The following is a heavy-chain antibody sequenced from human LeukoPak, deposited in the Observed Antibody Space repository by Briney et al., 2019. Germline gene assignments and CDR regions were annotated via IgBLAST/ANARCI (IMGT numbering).Heavy chain of an antibody. CDR1: GYTFTSYG. Sequence: ASVTVSCKASGYTFTSYGISWVRQAPGQGLEWMGWISAYNGNTNYAQKLQGRVTMTTDTSTSTAYMEQRSLRSDDPAVYYCARVYYDFWSGYYTWFDHWGQGTLVTVSS. V-gene: IGHV1-18*01. J-gene: IGHJ5*02. D-gene: IGHD3-3*01. CDR3: ARVYYDFWSGYYTWFDH. CDR2: ISAYNGNT.